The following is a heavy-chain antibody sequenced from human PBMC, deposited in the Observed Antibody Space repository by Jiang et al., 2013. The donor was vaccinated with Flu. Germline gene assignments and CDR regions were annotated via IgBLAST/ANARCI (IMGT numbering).Heavy chain of an antibody. J-gene: IGHJ3*02. V-gene: IGHV3-30*18. Sequence: SGFTFSSYGMHWVRQAPGKGLEWVAVISYDGSNKYYADSVKGRFTISRDNSKNTLYLQMNSLRAEDPAVYYCAKSTLDAFDIWGQGTMVTVSS. CDR3: AKSTLDAFDI. CDR2: ISYDGSNK. CDR1: GFTFSSYG.